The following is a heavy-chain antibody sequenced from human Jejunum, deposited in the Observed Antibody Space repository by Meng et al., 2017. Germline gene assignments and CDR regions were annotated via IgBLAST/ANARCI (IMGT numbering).Heavy chain of an antibody. CDR2: IFHTGII. D-gene: IGHD2-8*01. J-gene: IGHJ4*02. CDR3: AKNGAYNSDY. CDR1: GASVPHYNW. V-gene: IGHV4-4*02. Sequence: HVPLQGSGPGLVTPSGTLSVSCSVSGASVPHYNWWSLVRPPPGKGLEWIWEIFHTGIINYHPSLKSRSTLSLDKSKNQLYLNLNSVTAADTAVYYCAKNGAYNSDYWGQGTLVTVSS.